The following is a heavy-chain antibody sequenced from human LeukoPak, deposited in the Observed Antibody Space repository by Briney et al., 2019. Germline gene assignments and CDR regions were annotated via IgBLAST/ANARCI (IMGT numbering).Heavy chain of an antibody. CDR3: AREGGHDI. CDR2: INHSGST. D-gene: IGHD3-16*01. CDR1: GGSFSGYY. Sequence: PSETLSLTCAVYGGSFSGYYWSWIRQPPGKGLEWIGEINHSGSTNYNPSLKSRVSISVDTSKNQFSLKVTSVTAADTAVYYCAREGGHDIWGQGTMVTVSS. J-gene: IGHJ3*02. V-gene: IGHV4-34*01.